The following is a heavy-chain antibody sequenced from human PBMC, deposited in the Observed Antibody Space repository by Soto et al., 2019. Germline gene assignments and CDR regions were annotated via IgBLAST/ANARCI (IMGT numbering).Heavy chain of an antibody. CDR3: TRHDSNYVPHDS. D-gene: IGHD4-4*01. CDR2: IRNKTNNYAT. V-gene: IGHV3-73*01. Sequence: EVQLVESGGGLVQPGGSLKLSCAASGFALSGSAMHWVRQASGKGLDWVGRIRNKTNNYATEYAASVKGRFTISRDDSKNTAYLQMNSLKTEDTAVYYCTRHDSNYVPHDSWGQGTLVTVSS. J-gene: IGHJ4*02. CDR1: GFALSGSA.